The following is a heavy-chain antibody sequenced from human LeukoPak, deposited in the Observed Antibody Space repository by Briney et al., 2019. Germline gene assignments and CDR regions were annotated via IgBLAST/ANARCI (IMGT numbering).Heavy chain of an antibody. CDR1: GGSISSYY. J-gene: IGHJ2*01. CDR3: ARGDSSGYYYWYFDL. D-gene: IGHD3-22*01. CDR2: IYYSGST. Sequence: SETLSLTCTVSGGSISSYYWSWIRQPPGKGLEWIGYIYYSGSTNYNPSLKSRVTISVDTSKNQFSLKLSSVTATDTAVYYCARGDSSGYYYWYFDLWGRGTLVTVSS. V-gene: IGHV4-59*01.